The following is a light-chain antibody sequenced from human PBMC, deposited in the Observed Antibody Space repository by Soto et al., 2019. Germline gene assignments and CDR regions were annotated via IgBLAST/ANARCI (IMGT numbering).Light chain of an antibody. J-gene: IGKJ4*01. CDR3: QQYYDSRPFT. CDR2: WAS. CDR1: QTVLFSSNNKNY. V-gene: IGKV4-1*01. Sequence: DIVMTQSPDSLAVSLGERATINCKSSQTVLFSSNNKNYLAWYQQKPGQPPKLLIYWASSRESGVPGRFSGSVSGTDFTLTIIILQADDVAVYFSQQYYDSRPFTFGGGTKVEIK.